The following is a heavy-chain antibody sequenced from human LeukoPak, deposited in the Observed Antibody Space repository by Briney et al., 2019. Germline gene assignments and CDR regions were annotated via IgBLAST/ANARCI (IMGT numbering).Heavy chain of an antibody. D-gene: IGHD7-27*01. CDR3: AKEGGDWGEGYFDY. V-gene: IGHV3-11*01. J-gene: IGHJ4*02. CDR2: ISSSGGTI. Sequence: GGSLRLSCAASGFTFSDSYMSWVRQVPGKGLEWISYISSSGGTIYYADSVKGRFTISRDNAKNSLYLQMNSLRAEDTAVYYCAKEGGDWGEGYFDYWGQGTLVTVSS. CDR1: GFTFSDSY.